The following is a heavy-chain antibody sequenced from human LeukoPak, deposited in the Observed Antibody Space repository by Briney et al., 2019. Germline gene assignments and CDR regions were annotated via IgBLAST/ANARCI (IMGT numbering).Heavy chain of an antibody. CDR3: AKDGKVRDGHNLDY. J-gene: IGHJ4*02. CDR2: FSGRGGST. V-gene: IGHV3-23*01. CDR1: GFTFSSYA. Sequence: GGSLRLSCAASGFTFSSYAMHWVRQAPGKGLEWVSVFSGRGGSTFYADSVKGRFTISRDDCKNTLYLQMNSLRVEDTAVYYCAKDGKVRDGHNLDYWGQGTLVTVSS. D-gene: IGHD5-24*01.